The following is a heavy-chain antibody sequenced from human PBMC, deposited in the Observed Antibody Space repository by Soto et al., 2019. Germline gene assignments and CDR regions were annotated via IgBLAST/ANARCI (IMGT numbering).Heavy chain of an antibody. CDR2: IIPIFGTA. CDR3: ARQGQEVVIRYYYGMDV. Sequence: GASVKVSCKASGGTFSSYAISWVRQAPGQGLEWMGGIIPIFGTANYAQKFQGRVTITADESTSTAYMELSSLRSEDTAVYYCARQGQEVVIRYYYGMDVWGQGTTVTVSS. V-gene: IGHV1-69*13. D-gene: IGHD3-22*01. J-gene: IGHJ6*02. CDR1: GGTFSSYA.